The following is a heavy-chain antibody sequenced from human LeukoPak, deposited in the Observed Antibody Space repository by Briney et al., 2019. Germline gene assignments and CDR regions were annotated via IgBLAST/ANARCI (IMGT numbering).Heavy chain of an antibody. V-gene: IGHV4-34*01. CDR1: GGSFSGYY. CDR3: ARTGPAAIVFDY. D-gene: IGHD2-2*01. Sequence: PSETLSLTCAVYGGSFSGYYWSWIRQPPGKGLEWIGEINHSGSTNYNPSLKSRVTISVDTSKNQCSLKLSSVTAADTAVYYCARTGPAAIVFDYWGQGTLVTVSS. J-gene: IGHJ4*02. CDR2: INHSGST.